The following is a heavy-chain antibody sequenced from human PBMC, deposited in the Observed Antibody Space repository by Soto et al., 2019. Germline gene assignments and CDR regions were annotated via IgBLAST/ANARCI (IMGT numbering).Heavy chain of an antibody. D-gene: IGHD2-21*01. CDR2: IYHIGTI. V-gene: IGHV4-38-2*01. J-gene: IGHJ4*02. CDR3: ARGSTRAHIYDY. CDR1: GHSITSDY. Sequence: PXETLSLTCAVSGHSITSDYWGWIRQPPGMGLEWIGTIYHIGTIYYNPSLKSRVTISVDTSKNQFSLKLSSVTAADTAIYFCARGSTRAHIYDYWGQGTLVTVSS.